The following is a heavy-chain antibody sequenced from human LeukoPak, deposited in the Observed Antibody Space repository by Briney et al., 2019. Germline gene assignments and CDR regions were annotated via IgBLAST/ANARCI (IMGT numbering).Heavy chain of an antibody. V-gene: IGHV4-34*01. J-gene: IGHJ5*02. Sequence: SETLSLTCAVYGGSFSGYYWSWIRQPPGRGLEWIGEISHSGSTNYNPSLKSRVTISVDTSKNQFSLKLSSVTAADTAVYYCARGGYCSSTSCYTRWFDPWGQGTLVTVSS. CDR3: ARGGYCSSTSCYTRWFDP. D-gene: IGHD2-2*02. CDR2: ISHSGST. CDR1: GGSFSGYY.